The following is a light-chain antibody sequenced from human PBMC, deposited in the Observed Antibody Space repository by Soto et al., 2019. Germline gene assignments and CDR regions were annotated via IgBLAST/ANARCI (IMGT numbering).Light chain of an antibody. CDR1: RRDVGGYNY. V-gene: IGLV2-14*01. CDR2: EVT. J-gene: IGLJ1*01. Sequence: QSALTQPAYVSGSPGQPLTISCTGTRRDVGGYNYVFWYQPYPAKSPKILIYEVTHQPPGVSNRFSGSKSGNTASLTISGLQAEDEADYYCSSYTISNTLPFVFGTGTKV. CDR3: SSYTISNTLPFV.